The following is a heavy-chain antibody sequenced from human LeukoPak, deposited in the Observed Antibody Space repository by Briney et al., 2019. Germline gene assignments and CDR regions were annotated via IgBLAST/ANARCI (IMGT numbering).Heavy chain of an antibody. D-gene: IGHD5-18*01. CDR3: AKGYNYAYEY. V-gene: IGHV3-53*01. CDR2: IYSGGST. J-gene: IGHJ4*02. CDR1: GFTVSSSY. Sequence: GGSLRLSCAASGFTVSSSYMSWVRQAPGKGPEWVSLIYSGGSTYYAASVKGRFTISRDNSKNTLYLQMNSLRPEDTAVYYCAKGYNYAYEYWGQGTLVTVSS.